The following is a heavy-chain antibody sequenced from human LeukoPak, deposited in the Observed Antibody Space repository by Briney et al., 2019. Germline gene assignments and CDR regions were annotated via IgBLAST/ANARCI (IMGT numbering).Heavy chain of an antibody. D-gene: IGHD5-12*01. CDR2: ISWNSGSA. CDR1: GFTFDDYS. V-gene: IGHV3-9*01. Sequence: GRSLRLSCAASGFTFDDYSMLWVRQAPGKGLEWVSGISWNSGSAGYADSVKGRFTISRDSAENSLYLQMNSLRTEDTALYYCAKDRTYSAYAALDYWGQGTLVTVSS. J-gene: IGHJ4*02. CDR3: AKDRTYSAYAALDY.